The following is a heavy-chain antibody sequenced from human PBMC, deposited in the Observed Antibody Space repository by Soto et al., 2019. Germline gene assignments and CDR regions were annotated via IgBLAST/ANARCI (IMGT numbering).Heavy chain of an antibody. CDR3: ASRSATVLSLTY. D-gene: IGHD4-17*01. J-gene: IGHJ4*02. CDR1: GFSFSSYA. V-gene: IGHV3-23*01. Sequence: GGSLRLSCVASGFSFSSYAMNWVRQAPGKGLEWVSTISGSFGSTCYADSVQGRFTVSRDNSKNTLYLQMNSLRAEDTAVYCCASRSATVLSLTYWGPGTQVTVSS. CDR2: ISGSFGST.